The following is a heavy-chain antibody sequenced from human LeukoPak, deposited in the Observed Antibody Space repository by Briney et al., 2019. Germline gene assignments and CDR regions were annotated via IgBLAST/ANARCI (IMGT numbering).Heavy chain of an antibody. CDR3: ATNDGSGSYYGGGDY. D-gene: IGHD1-26*01. V-gene: IGHV4-61*02. J-gene: IGHJ4*02. Sequence: SQTLSLTCTVSGGSISSGSYYWSWIRQPAGKGLERIGRIYTSGSTNYNPSLKSRVTISVDTSKNQFSLKLSSVTAADTAVYYCATNDGSGSYYGGGDYWGQGTLVTVSS. CDR1: GGSISSGSYY. CDR2: IYTSGST.